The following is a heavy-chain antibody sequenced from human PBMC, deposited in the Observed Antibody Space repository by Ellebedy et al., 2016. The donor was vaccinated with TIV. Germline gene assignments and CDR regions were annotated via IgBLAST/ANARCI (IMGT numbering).Heavy chain of an antibody. V-gene: IGHV4-59*01. CDR1: GGSISSYY. D-gene: IGHD3-16*01. CDR2: IYSIGST. Sequence: MPSETLSLTCTVSGGSISSYYWAWIRKPPGKGLAWIGYIYSIGSTNYNPSLMSRVTTSLDTSKKPFFLKLNYVTAADTAVYYCAGESRGGGYSFDSWGQGTLVTVSS. CDR3: AGESRGGGYSFDS. J-gene: IGHJ4*02.